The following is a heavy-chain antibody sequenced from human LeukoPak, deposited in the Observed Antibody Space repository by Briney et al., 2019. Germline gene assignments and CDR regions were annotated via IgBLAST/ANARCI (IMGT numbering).Heavy chain of an antibody. CDR1: GYTITELS. J-gene: IGHJ5*02. CDR2: FDPEDGET. D-gene: IGHD4-17*01. CDR3: ANVGATVTTDYWFDP. V-gene: IGHV1-24*01. Sequence: ASVKVSCKVFGYTITELSMHRVRQAPGKGLEWMGGFDPEDGETVYAQKFQGRVTMTEDTSTDTAYMELSSLRSEDTAVYYCANVGATVTTDYWFDPWGQGNLVTVSS.